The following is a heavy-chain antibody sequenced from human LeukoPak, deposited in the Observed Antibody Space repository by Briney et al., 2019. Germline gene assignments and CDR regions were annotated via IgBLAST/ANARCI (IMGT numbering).Heavy chain of an antibody. CDR1: GFTFSTYA. Sequence: GGSLRLSCVASGFTFSTYAMHWVRQAPGKGLEWVAVTSFDGNNRYYVDSVKGRFTISRDNSKNTVYLLMNSLRVEDTAVYYCAKDQDVAAAGTWRSIDYWGQGTLVTVSS. J-gene: IGHJ4*02. CDR2: TSFDGNNR. V-gene: IGHV3-30-3*01. D-gene: IGHD6-13*01. CDR3: AKDQDVAAAGTWRSIDY.